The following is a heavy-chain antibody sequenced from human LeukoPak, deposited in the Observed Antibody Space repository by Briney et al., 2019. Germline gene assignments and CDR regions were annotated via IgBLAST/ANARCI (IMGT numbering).Heavy chain of an antibody. D-gene: IGHD4/OR15-4a*01. CDR1: GGSISSYY. J-gene: IGHJ4*02. CDR2: IYYSGST. Sequence: SETLPLTCTVSGGSISSYYWSWIRQPPGKGLEWIGYIYYSGSTNYNPSLKSRVTISVDTSKNQFSLKLSSVTAADTAVYYCARHGMVPFDYWGQGTLVTVSS. V-gene: IGHV4-59*08. CDR3: ARHGMVPFDY.